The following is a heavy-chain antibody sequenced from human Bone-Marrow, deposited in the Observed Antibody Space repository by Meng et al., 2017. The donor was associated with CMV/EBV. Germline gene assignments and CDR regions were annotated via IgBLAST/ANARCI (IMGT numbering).Heavy chain of an antibody. CDR3: ARGGEGAMCITNDAFDI. D-gene: IGHD3-10*01. CDR1: GGSFSGYY. J-gene: IGHJ3*02. V-gene: IGHV4-34*01. Sequence: SETLSLTCAVYGGSFSGYYWSWIRQPPGKGLEWIGEINHSGSTNYNPSLKSRVTISVDTSKNQFSLKLSSVTAADTAVYYCARGGEGAMCITNDAFDIWGQGTMVTVSS. CDR2: INHSGST.